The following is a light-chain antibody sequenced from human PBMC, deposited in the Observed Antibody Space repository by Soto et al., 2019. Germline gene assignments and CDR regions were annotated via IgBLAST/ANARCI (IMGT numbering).Light chain of an antibody. CDR1: RSDVGRYNY. V-gene: IGLV2-14*01. CDR3: SSFTSSKSVV. J-gene: IGLJ2*01. Sequence: QSALTQPGSVSGSPGQSITLSCTGSRSDVGRYNYVSWYQQHPGKAPKLMTSEVSNRPSGVSIRFSGSKSGNTASLTISGLQAEDEADYYCSSFTSSKSVVFGGGTKVTVL. CDR2: EVS.